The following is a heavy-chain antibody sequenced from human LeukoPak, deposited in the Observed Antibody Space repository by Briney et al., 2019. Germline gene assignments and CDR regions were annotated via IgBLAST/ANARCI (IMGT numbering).Heavy chain of an antibody. Sequence: GGSLRLSCAASGFTFSSYAMHWVRQAPGKGLEWVAVISYDGSNKYYVDSVKGRFTISGDNSKNTLYLQMNSLRPEDTAVFYCARDGVAAAGDHYYHMDVWGKGTTVTVSS. CDR3: ARDGVAAAGDHYYHMDV. CDR2: ISYDGSNK. D-gene: IGHD6-13*01. J-gene: IGHJ6*03. CDR1: GFTFSSYA. V-gene: IGHV3-30*04.